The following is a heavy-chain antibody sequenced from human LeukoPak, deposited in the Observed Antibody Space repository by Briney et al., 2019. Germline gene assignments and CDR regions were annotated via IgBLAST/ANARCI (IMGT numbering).Heavy chain of an antibody. CDR3: ARRGTCSSTSCYKAFDI. V-gene: IGHV4-61*02. J-gene: IGHJ3*02. Sequence: TSETLSLTCTVSGGSISSGSYYWSWIRQPAGKGLEWIGRIYTSGSTNYNPSLKSRVTISLDTSKNQFSLKLSSVTAADTAVYYCARRGTCSSTSCYKAFDIWGQGTMVTVSS. CDR1: GGSISSGSYY. D-gene: IGHD2-2*02. CDR2: IYTSGST.